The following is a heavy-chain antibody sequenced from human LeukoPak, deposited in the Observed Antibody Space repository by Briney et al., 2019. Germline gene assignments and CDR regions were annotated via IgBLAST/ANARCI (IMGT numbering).Heavy chain of an antibody. J-gene: IGHJ4*02. D-gene: IGHD3-22*01. CDR2: INPNSGGT. V-gene: IGHV1-2*02. CDR1: GYTFTSYG. CDR3: ARALYYYDSSGLGPDY. Sequence: ASVKVSCKASGYTFTSYGISWVRQAPGQGLEWMGWINPNSGGTNYAQKFQGRVTMTRDTSISTAYMELSRLRSDDTAVYYCARALYYYDSSGLGPDYWGQGTLVTVSS.